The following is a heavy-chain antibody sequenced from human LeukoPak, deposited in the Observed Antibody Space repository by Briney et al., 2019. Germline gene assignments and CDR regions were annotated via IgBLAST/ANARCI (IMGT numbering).Heavy chain of an antibody. J-gene: IGHJ4*02. Sequence: GGSLRLSCAASGFTFSSYAMHWVRQAPGKGLEWVAVISNDGSNKYYADSVKGRFTISRDNSKNTLYLQMNSLRAEDTAVYYCAKDRSIVATIGIDYWGQGTLVTVSS. CDR2: ISNDGSNK. V-gene: IGHV3-30*04. CDR3: AKDRSIVATIGIDY. D-gene: IGHD5-12*01. CDR1: GFTFSSYA.